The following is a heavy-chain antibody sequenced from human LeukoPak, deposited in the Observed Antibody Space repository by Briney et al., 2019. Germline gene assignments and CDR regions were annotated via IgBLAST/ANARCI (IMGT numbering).Heavy chain of an antibody. V-gene: IGHV3-30-3*01. Sequence: PGGSLRLSCAASVFTFSSYSMHWVRQAPCKGLEWLAVISYDGSNKYYADSVKGRFTISRDNSKNTLYLQMNSLRAEDTAVYYCARGRGGQWLVFFDTWGQGTLVTVSS. J-gene: IGHJ4*02. CDR1: VFTFSSYS. D-gene: IGHD6-19*01. CDR2: ISYDGSNK. CDR3: ARGRGGQWLVFFDT.